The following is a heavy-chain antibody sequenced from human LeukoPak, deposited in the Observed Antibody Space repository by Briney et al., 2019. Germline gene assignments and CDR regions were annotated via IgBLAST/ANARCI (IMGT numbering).Heavy chain of an antibody. V-gene: IGHV2-5*02. CDR2: IYWDDDK. CDR3: AHRRTYYYGSGSYYNPYYFDY. J-gene: IGHJ4*02. D-gene: IGHD3-10*01. CDR1: GFSLSTGGVG. Sequence: SGPTLLNPTQTLTLTCTFSGFSLSTGGVGVGWIRQPPGKALEWLALIYWDDDKRYSPSLKSRLTITEDTSKNQVVLTMTNMDPVDTATYYCAHRRTYYYGSGSYYNPYYFDYWGQGTLVTVSS.